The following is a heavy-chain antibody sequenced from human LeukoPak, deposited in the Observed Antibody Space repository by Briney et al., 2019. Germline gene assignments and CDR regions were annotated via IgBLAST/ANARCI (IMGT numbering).Heavy chain of an antibody. J-gene: IGHJ6*03. D-gene: IGHD7-27*01. CDR3: AREDTGPTYYYYMDV. CDR2: IYYSGST. Sequence: SETLSLTCAVYGGSFSGYYWSWIRQPPGKGLEWIGYIYYSGSTNYNPSLKSRVTISVDTSKNQFSLKLSSVTAADTAVYYCAREDTGPTYYYYMDVWGKGTTVTVSS. CDR1: GGSFSGYY. V-gene: IGHV4-59*01.